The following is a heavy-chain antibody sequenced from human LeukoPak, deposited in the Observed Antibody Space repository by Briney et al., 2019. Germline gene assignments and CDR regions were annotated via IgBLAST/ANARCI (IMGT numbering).Heavy chain of an antibody. CDR1: GGTFSTYA. D-gene: IGHD2-15*01. Sequence: SVKVSCKASGGTFSTYAISWARQAPGQGLEWMGRIIPIVGIVKYAQKFQGRVTFTADKSTSTAYMELSSLRSEDTAVYYCAREVVVVVAADYYGMDVWGQGTTVTVSS. J-gene: IGHJ6*02. V-gene: IGHV1-69*04. CDR3: AREVVVVVAADYYGMDV. CDR2: IIPIVGIV.